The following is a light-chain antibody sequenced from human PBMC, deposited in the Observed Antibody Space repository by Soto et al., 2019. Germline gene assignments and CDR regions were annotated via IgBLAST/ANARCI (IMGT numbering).Light chain of an antibody. Sequence: EIVLTQSPGTLSLSPVERATLSCRSSQSVSSSYLAWYQQKPGQAPRLLIYGASSRATGIPDRFSVSGSGTDFTLTISRLEPEDFAVYYCQQYGSSSWTFGQGTKVDIK. CDR2: GAS. V-gene: IGKV3-20*01. CDR1: QSVSSSY. CDR3: QQYGSSSWT. J-gene: IGKJ1*01.